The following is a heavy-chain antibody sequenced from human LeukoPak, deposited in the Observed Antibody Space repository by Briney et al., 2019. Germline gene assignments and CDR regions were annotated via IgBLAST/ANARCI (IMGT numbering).Heavy chain of an antibody. Sequence: GGSLRLSCAPSGFTFSSYSMNCVRQAPAKGLEGVSSISSSSSYIYYADSVKGRFTISRDNAKNSLYLQMNSLRAEDTAVYYCATDHGFHYGAYFDYWGQGTLVTVSS. D-gene: IGHD4-17*01. J-gene: IGHJ4*02. CDR2: ISSSSSYI. CDR1: GFTFSSYS. V-gene: IGHV3-21*01. CDR3: ATDHGFHYGAYFDY.